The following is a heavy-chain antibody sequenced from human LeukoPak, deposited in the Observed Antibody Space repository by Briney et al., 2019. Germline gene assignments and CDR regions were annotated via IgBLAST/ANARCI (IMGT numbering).Heavy chain of an antibody. CDR2: IYHSGST. CDR3: ARGADHYYDSSGCPKILDY. J-gene: IGHJ4*02. D-gene: IGHD3-22*01. CDR1: GYSISSGYY. V-gene: IGHV4-38-2*02. Sequence: SETLSLTCTVSGYSISSGYYWGWIRQPPGKGLEWIGSIYHSGSTYYNPSLKSRVTISVDTSKNQFSLKLSSVTAADTAVYYCARGADHYYDSSGCPKILDYWGQGTLVTVSS.